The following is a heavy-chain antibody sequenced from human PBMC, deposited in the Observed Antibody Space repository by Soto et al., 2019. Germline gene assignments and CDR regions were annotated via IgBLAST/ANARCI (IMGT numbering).Heavy chain of an antibody. J-gene: IGHJ4*02. Sequence: SETQSHTYSVSNGSIIGFYWTWIRQHPGKILEWIGYIHYSGRTDYNPSLTSRATMSVDTSKNQFSLNLKSITAADTAVYYCERVGVGIGNHFDSWGRGTLVTVSS. CDR1: NGSIIGFY. D-gene: IGHD1-26*01. V-gene: IGHV4-59*12. CDR2: IHYSGRT. CDR3: ERVGVGIGNHFDS.